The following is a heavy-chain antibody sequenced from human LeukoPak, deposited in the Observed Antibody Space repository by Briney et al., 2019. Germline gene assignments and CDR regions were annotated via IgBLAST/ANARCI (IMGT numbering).Heavy chain of an antibody. J-gene: IGHJ1*01. CDR1: GGSIRSSSYY. CDR3: ARHPSSHSGSYWGYFQH. V-gene: IGHV4-39*01. D-gene: IGHD1-26*01. Sequence: SETLSLTCTVSGGSIRSSSYYWGWIRQPPGKGLEWFGSIYYSGSTYYNPPLKRRVTISVDTSKNQFSLKLSSVTAADTAVYYCARHPSSHSGSYWGYFQHWGQGTLVTVSS. CDR2: IYYSGST.